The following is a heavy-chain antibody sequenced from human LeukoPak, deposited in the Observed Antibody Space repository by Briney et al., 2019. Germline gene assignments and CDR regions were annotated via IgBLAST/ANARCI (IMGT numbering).Heavy chain of an antibody. CDR1: GDSFTRSTYY. J-gene: IGHJ4*02. V-gene: IGHV4-39*02. D-gene: IGHD3-16*01. Sequence: SETLSLTCTVSGDSFTRSTYYWGWVRQTPRQGLEGIATMYHRGAKFFNSSLESRVTMSIDSNRFSLKLMSVAAADSGVYYCARLPGLYARYFDIWGRGALVTVSS. CDR3: ARLPGLYARYFDI. CDR2: MYHRGAK.